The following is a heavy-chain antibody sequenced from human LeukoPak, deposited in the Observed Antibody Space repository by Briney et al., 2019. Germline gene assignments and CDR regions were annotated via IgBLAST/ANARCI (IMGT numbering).Heavy chain of an antibody. D-gene: IGHD3-16*02. CDR2: ISWNSGSI. CDR1: GFTFDDYA. J-gene: IGHJ3*02. V-gene: IGHV3-9*01. CDR3: AKALSGGGALDI. Sequence: GGSLRLSCAASGFTFDDYAMHWVRQAPGKGLEWVSGISWNSGSIGYADSVKGRFTISRDNAKNSLYLQMNSLRAEDTALYYCAKALSGGGALDIWGQGTMVTVSS.